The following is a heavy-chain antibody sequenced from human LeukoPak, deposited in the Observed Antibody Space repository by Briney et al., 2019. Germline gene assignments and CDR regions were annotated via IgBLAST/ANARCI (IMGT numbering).Heavy chain of an antibody. CDR2: IYYSGST. V-gene: IGHV4-59*01. J-gene: IGHJ4*02. D-gene: IGHD6-13*01. CDR1: GGSISSYY. Sequence: SETLSLTCTVSGGSISSYYWSWIRQPPGKGLEWIAYIYYSGSTNYNPSLKSRVTISVDTSKNQFSLKLSSVTAADTAVYYCARDHATSSSWYGHAYWGQGILVTVSS. CDR3: ARDHATSSSWYGHAY.